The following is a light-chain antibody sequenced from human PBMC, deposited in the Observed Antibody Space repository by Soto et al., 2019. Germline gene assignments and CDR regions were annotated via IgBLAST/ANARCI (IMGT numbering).Light chain of an antibody. Sequence: AIQLTQSPSSLSASVGDRVTITCRASQGISSALAWYQQKPGKAPKLLIYDASSLESGVPSRFSGSGSGTDVTLTISSLQPEDFATYYCQQFNSYPHTFGQGTRLEIK. CDR1: QGISSA. J-gene: IGKJ5*01. V-gene: IGKV1-13*02. CDR3: QQFNSYPHT. CDR2: DAS.